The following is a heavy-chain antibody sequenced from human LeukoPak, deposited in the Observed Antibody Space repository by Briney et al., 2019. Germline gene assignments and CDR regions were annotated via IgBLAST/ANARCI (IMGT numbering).Heavy chain of an antibody. CDR2: FDPEDGET. Sequence: GASVKVSCKVSGYTLTELSMHWVRQAPGKGLEWMGGFDPEDGETIYAQKFQGRVTMTEDTSTDTAYMELSSLRSEDTAVYYCATDGKNGGVDYGDLRYYYYYGMDVWGQGTTVTVSS. CDR3: ATDGKNGGVDYGDLRYYYYYGMDV. D-gene: IGHD4-17*01. CDR1: GYTLTELS. V-gene: IGHV1-24*01. J-gene: IGHJ6*02.